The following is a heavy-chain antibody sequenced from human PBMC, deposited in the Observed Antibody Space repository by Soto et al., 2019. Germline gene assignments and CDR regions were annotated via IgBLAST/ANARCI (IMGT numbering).Heavy chain of an antibody. Sequence: QVQLVQSGAEVKKPGASVKVSCKASGYTFTSYGISWVRQAPGQGLEWMGWISADNGNTNYAQKLQGRVTMTTDTSTSTAYMELRSLRSDDTAVYYSARDDLSGSYRKYNWFDPWGQGTLVTVSS. CDR3: ARDDLSGSYRKYNWFDP. CDR2: ISADNGNT. J-gene: IGHJ5*02. V-gene: IGHV1-18*01. CDR1: GYTFTSYG. D-gene: IGHD1-26*01.